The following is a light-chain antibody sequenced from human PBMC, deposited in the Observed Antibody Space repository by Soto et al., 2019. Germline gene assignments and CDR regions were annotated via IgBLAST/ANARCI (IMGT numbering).Light chain of an antibody. J-gene: IGLJ2*01. V-gene: IGLV2-23*02. CDR1: SSDVGSYNL. CDR3: CSYAGSSTVL. CDR2: EVS. Sequence: QSALTQPASVSGSHGQSITISCTGTSSDVGSYNLVSWYQQHPGKAPKLMIYEVSKRPSGVSNLFSGSESGNTASLTISGLQAEDEADYYCCSYAGSSTVLFGGGTKLTVL.